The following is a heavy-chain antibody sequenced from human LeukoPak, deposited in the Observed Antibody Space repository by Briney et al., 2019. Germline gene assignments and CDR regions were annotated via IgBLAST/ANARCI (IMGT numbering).Heavy chain of an antibody. D-gene: IGHD6-19*01. CDR1: GFTFSSYE. V-gene: IGHV3-48*03. CDR3: ARIGGLDGASFDY. Sequence: PGGSLRLSCAASGFTFSSYEMNWVRQAPGKGLEWVSYISSSGSTIYYADSVKGRFTISRDNAKNSLYLQMNSLRAEDTAVYYCARIGGLDGASFDYWGQGTLVTVSS. CDR2: ISSSGSTI. J-gene: IGHJ4*02.